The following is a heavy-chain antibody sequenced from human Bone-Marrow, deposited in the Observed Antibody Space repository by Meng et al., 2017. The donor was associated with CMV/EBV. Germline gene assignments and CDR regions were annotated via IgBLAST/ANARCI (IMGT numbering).Heavy chain of an antibody. CDR2: ISWNSGSI. CDR3: ARDLEAYDFWSGYNYYYYGMDV. V-gene: IGHV3-9*03. J-gene: IGHJ6*02. CDR1: GFMFDDFV. D-gene: IGHD3-3*01. Sequence: GGSLRLSCAASGFMFDDFVMHWVRQGPGKGLEWVSGISWNSGSIGYADSVKGRFTISRDNAKNSLYLQMNSLRAEDMALYYCARDLEAYDFWSGYNYYYYGMDVWGQGTTVTVSS.